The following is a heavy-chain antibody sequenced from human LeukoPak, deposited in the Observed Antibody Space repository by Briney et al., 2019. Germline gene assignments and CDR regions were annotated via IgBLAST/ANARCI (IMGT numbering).Heavy chain of an antibody. J-gene: IGHJ4*02. V-gene: IGHV4-38-2*02. CDR2: IYHSGST. Sequence: NPSETLSLTCTVSGYSISSGYYWGWIRQPPGKGLEWIGSIYHSGSTYYNPSLKSRVTISVDTSKNQFSLKLSSVTAADTAVYYCAREDGYNSFDYWGQGTLVTVSS. CDR3: AREDGYNSFDY. CDR1: GYSISSGYY. D-gene: IGHD5-24*01.